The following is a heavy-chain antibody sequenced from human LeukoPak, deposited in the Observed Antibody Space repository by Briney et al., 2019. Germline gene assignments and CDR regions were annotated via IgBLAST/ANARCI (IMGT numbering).Heavy chain of an antibody. J-gene: IGHJ6*03. D-gene: IGHD2-8*01. CDR2: IYYSGST. CDR3: ARDHGQMLRHYYYYYMDV. CDR1: GGSISSSSYY. V-gene: IGHV4-39*07. Sequence: SETLSLTCTVSGGSISSSSYYWGWIRQPPGKGLEWIGSIYYSGSTYYNPSLKSRVTISVDTSKNQFSLKLSSVTAADTAVYYCARDHGQMLRHYYYYYMDVWGKGTTVTISS.